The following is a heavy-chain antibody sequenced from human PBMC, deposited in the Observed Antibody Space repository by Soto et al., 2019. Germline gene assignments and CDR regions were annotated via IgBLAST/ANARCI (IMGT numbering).Heavy chain of an antibody. CDR1: GYTFNADA. J-gene: IGHJ3*02. D-gene: IGHD1-26*01. CDR2: VNGANGVT. Sequence: QVQLVQSGAEVKPPGASVKVSCRTSGYTFNADALHWVRQAPGQGLEWMGWVNGANGVTKFSQKFQGRVIITRDTFATTAYMELSSLRSEDTAVYFCARINSGTHRYAAFDMWGQGTTVTVAS. CDR3: ARINSGTHRYAAFDM. V-gene: IGHV1-3*01.